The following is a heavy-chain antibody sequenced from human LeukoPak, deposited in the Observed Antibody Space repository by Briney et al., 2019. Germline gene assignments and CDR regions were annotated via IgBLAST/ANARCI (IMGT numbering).Heavy chain of an antibody. CDR2: IYYSGST. CDR1: GGSISSSSYY. Sequence: PSETLSLTCTVSGGSISSSSYYWGWIRQPPGKGLEWIGSIYYSGSTYYNPSLKSRATISVDTSKNQFSLELSSVTAADTAVYYCARAVIRASNGGSHYYYMDVWGKGTTVIVSS. D-gene: IGHD5-18*01. CDR3: ARAVIRASNGGSHYYYMDV. V-gene: IGHV4-39*07. J-gene: IGHJ6*03.